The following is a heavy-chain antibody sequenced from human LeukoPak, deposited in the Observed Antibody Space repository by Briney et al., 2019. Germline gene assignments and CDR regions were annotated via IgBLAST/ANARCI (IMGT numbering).Heavy chain of an antibody. V-gene: IGHV3-53*01. Sequence: PGGSLRLSCAASGFTVSSNYMSWVRQAPGKGLEWVSVIYSGGSTYYADSVKGRFTISRDNSKNTLYLQMNSLRAEDTAVYYCARDCYDRSGYPDWGQGTLVTVSS. CDR2: IYSGGST. CDR3: ARDCYDRSGYPD. D-gene: IGHD3-22*01. CDR1: GFTVSSNY. J-gene: IGHJ4*02.